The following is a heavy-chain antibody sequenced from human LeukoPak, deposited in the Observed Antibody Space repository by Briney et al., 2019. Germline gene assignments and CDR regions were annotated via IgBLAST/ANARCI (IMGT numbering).Heavy chain of an antibody. CDR2: IYHSGST. V-gene: IGHV4-38-2*01. J-gene: IGHJ5*02. D-gene: IGHD1-1*01. CDR3: ARFKPATGHNWFAP. CDR1: GYSLSSVYY. Sequence: SETLSLTCAVSGYSLSSVYYWGWIRQPPGKGLEWIGSIYHSGSTYYNPSLKSRVTISVDTSKNQFSLKLISVTAADTAVYYCARFKPATGHNWFAPWGQRTLVTVSS.